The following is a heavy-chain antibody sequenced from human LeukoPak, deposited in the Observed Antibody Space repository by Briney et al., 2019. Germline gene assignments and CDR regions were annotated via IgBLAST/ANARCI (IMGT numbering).Heavy chain of an antibody. CDR3: ARDEGVSFDY. J-gene: IGHJ4*02. CDR1: GFTFSAYN. V-gene: IGHV3-21*01. CDR2: ISSSSNYI. Sequence: GGSLRLSCAASGFTFSAYNMNWVRQAPGKGLEWVSSISSSSNYIYYADSLRGRFTISRDNAKNSLYLQMNSLRAEDTAVYYCARDEGVSFDYWGPGTLVTVSS.